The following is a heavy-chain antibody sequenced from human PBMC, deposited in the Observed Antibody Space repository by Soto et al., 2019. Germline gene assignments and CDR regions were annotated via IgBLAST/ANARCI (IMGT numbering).Heavy chain of an antibody. CDR1: GFTFSDYY. CDR3: ARDRDGSGNLRPLIYYYYYGMEV. Sequence: QVQLVESGGGLVKPGGSLRLSCAASGFTFSDYYMSWIRQAPGKGLEWVSYISSSGSTIYYADSVKGRFTISRDNAKNSLYLQMNSLRAEDTAVYYCARDRDGSGNLRPLIYYYYYGMEVWGQGTTVTVSS. D-gene: IGHD3-10*01. V-gene: IGHV3-11*01. J-gene: IGHJ6*02. CDR2: ISSSGSTI.